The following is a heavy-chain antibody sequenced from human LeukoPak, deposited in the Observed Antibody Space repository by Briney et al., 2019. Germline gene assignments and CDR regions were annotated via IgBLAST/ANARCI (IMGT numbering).Heavy chain of an antibody. V-gene: IGHV3-30-3*01. CDR3: ASGTTRLDYFDY. D-gene: IGHD1-1*01. Sequence: GGSLRLSCAASGFTFSSYAMHWVRQAPGKGLEWVAVISYDGSNKYYADSVKGRFTISRDNSKNTLYLRMNSLRAEDTAVYYCASGTTRLDYFDYWGQGALVTVSS. CDR1: GFTFSSYA. J-gene: IGHJ4*02. CDR2: ISYDGSNK.